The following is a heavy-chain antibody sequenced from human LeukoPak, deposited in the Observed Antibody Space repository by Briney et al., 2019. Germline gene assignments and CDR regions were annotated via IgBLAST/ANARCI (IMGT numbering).Heavy chain of an antibody. D-gene: IGHD5-18*01. CDR2: ISSNGGST. CDR3: ARGMGYSYGDY. Sequence: GESLRLSCAASGFTFSSYAMHWVRQAPGKGLEYVSAISSNGGSTYYANSVKGKFTISRDNSKNTLYLQMGSLRAEDMAVYYCARGMGYSYGDYWGQGTLVTVSS. J-gene: IGHJ4*02. V-gene: IGHV3-64*01. CDR1: GFTFSSYA.